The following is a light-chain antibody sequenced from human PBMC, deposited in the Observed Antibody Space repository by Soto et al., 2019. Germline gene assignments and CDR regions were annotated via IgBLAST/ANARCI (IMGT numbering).Light chain of an antibody. CDR2: SNN. CDR3: AAWDDSLNMV. CDR1: SSNIGNNY. Sequence: QSVLTQPPSASGTPGKRVTISCSGSSSNIGNNYVYCYQHLPGTAPKLLIYSNNQRPSGVPDRFSASKSGSSASLAISVRRSEDEADYYCAAWDDSLNMVFGGGTKLTVL. V-gene: IGLV1-47*02. J-gene: IGLJ2*01.